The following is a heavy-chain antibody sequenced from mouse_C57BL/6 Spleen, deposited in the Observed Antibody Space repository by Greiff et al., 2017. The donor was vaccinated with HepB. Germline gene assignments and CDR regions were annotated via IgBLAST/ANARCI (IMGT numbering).Heavy chain of an antibody. CDR3: ARRGAGYDYDGYFDY. D-gene: IGHD2-4*01. CDR2: IDPSDSYT. Sequence: VQLQQPGAELVKPGASVKLSCKASGYTFTSYWMQWVKQRPGQGLEWIGEIDPSDSYTNYNQKFKGKATLTVDTSSSTAYMQLSSLTSEDSAVYYCARRGAGYDYDGYFDYWGQGTTLTVSS. V-gene: IGHV1-50*01. CDR1: GYTFTSYW. J-gene: IGHJ2*01.